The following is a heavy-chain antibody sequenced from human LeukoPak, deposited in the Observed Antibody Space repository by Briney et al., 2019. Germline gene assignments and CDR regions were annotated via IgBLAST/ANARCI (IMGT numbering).Heavy chain of an antibody. CDR1: GGSFSGYY. J-gene: IGHJ4*02. D-gene: IGHD3-10*01. CDR2: INHSGSA. Sequence: ASETLSLTCAVYGGSFSGYYWSWIRQPPGKGLEWIGEINHSGSANYNPSLKSRVTISVDTSKNQFSLELSSVTAADTAVYYCATNANSGSYLDRFDYWGQGTLVTVSS. CDR3: ATNANSGSYLDRFDY. V-gene: IGHV4-34*01.